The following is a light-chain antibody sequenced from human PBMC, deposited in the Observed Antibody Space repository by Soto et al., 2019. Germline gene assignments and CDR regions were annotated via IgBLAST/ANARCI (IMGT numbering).Light chain of an antibody. CDR2: GAS. J-gene: IGKJ4*01. CDR3: QQYNSWPT. V-gene: IGKV3-15*01. Sequence: EIVMTQSPASLSVSPGERATLSCGASQSVSSNLAWYQQKPGQAPRLFIYGASTRATGIPARFSGSGSGTEFTLTISNLQSEDFAVYYCQQYNSWPTFGGGTRVEI. CDR1: QSVSSN.